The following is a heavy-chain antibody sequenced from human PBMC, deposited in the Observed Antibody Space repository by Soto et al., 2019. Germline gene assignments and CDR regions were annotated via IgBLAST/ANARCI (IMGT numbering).Heavy chain of an antibody. D-gene: IGHD6-19*01. CDR3: ARGGGAMTGTGAFDI. CDR1: GFTVSSNY. V-gene: IGHV3-53*01. J-gene: IGHJ3*02. CDR2: IYSGGIT. Sequence: EVQLLESGGGLVRPGGSLRLSCAASGFTVSSNYMSWVRQAPGKGLEWVSVIYSGGITYYADSVKGRFTISRDDSKNTLYLQMNSLRADDTAVYFCARGGGAMTGTGAFDIWGQGTMVTVSS.